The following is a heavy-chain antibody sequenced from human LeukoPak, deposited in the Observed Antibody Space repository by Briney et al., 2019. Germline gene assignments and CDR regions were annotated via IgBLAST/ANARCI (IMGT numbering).Heavy chain of an antibody. J-gene: IGHJ6*02. Sequence: GGSLRLSCAASGFTFSSYALSWVRQAPGKGLEWVSAISGSGGSTYYADSVKGRFTISRDNSKNTLYLQMNSLRAEDTAVYYCAKLFLGDFGVVYYYYGMDVWGQGTTVTVSS. CDR1: GFTFSSYA. D-gene: IGHD3-3*01. CDR3: AKLFLGDFGVVYYYYGMDV. V-gene: IGHV3-23*01. CDR2: ISGSGGST.